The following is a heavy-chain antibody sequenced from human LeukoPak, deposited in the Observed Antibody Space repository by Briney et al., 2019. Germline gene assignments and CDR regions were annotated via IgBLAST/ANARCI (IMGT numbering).Heavy chain of an antibody. CDR2: ISGPGGST. J-gene: IGHJ6*02. V-gene: IGHV3-23*01. CDR1: GFTFSSYA. CDR3: AKVKAGPYYYYGLDV. Sequence: GGSLRLSCAASGFTFSSYAMTWVRQAPGKGLEWVSSISGPGGSTYYADSVKDRFTISRDNSKNTLYLQVNSLRAEDTAVYYCAKVKAGPYYYYGLDVWGQGTTVTVSS.